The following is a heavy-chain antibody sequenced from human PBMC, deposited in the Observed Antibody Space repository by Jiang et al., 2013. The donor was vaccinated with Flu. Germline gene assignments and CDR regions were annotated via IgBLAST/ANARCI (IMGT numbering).Heavy chain of an antibody. J-gene: IGHJ6*04. Sequence: SLRLSCAASGFTFSNYEMTWVRQAPGKGLEWLSYISSSGSNIYYADSVKGRFRISRDNAKNSLFLQMDSLRADDTAIYYCARRFYGGMDVWGKGTTVTVSS. CDR3: ARRFYGGMDV. D-gene: IGHD3-16*01. CDR1: GFTFSNYE. V-gene: IGHV3-48*03. CDR2: ISSSGSNI.